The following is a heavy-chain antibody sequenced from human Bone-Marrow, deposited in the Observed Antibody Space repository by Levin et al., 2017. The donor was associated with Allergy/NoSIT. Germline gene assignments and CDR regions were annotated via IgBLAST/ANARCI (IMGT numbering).Heavy chain of an antibody. Sequence: GGSLRLSCKASGSTFTGYYMHWVRQAPGQGLEWMGLINPDSGGTDYAQKFQDRVTMTRDTSISTAYMELSSLRSDDTAVYYGARVRMRYCSGGSCYNAFAVWGPGTKVTVSS. J-gene: IGHJ3*01. CDR1: GSTFTGYY. V-gene: IGHV1-2*06. CDR3: ARVRMRYCSGGSCYNAFAV. D-gene: IGHD2-15*01. CDR2: INPDSGGT.